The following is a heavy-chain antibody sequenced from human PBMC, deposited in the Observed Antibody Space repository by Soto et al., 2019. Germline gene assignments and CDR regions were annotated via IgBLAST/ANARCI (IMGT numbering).Heavy chain of an antibody. V-gene: IGHV3-33*01. CDR1: GFTFSSYG. D-gene: IGHD3-10*01. CDR3: ARENTGVDY. CDR2: IWYDGSNK. Sequence: QLQLVESGGGVVQPGRSLRLSCAASGFTFSSYGMHWVRQAPGKGLEWVAVIWYDGSNKYYADSVKGRFTISRDNSKNTLYLQMNSLRAEDTAVYYCARENTGVDYWGQGTLVTVSS. J-gene: IGHJ4*02.